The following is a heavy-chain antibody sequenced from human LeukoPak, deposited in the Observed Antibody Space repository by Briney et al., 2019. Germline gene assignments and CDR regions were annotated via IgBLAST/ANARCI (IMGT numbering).Heavy chain of an antibody. Sequence: GGSLRLSCAASGFTVSSNYMSWVRQAPGKGLEWVSVIYSGGSTYYADSVKGRFTISRDNSKNTLYLQMNSLRAEDTAVYYCAGASVGSATAVGIADYWGQGTLVTVSS. V-gene: IGHV3-66*02. CDR3: AGASVGSATAVGIADY. CDR1: GFTVSSNY. CDR2: IYSGGST. D-gene: IGHD1-1*01. J-gene: IGHJ4*02.